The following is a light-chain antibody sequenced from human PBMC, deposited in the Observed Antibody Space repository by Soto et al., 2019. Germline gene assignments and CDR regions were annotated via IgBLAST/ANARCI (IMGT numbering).Light chain of an antibody. Sequence: DIPMTQSPSSLSASVGDRVTITCRASQSISSYLNWYQQKPGKAPKLLIYAASSLQSGVPSRFSGSGSGTDFTLTISSLQPEDFATYYCQQSYSTPMGFTFGPGTKVDIK. V-gene: IGKV1-39*01. J-gene: IGKJ3*01. CDR2: AAS. CDR1: QSISSY. CDR3: QQSYSTPMGFT.